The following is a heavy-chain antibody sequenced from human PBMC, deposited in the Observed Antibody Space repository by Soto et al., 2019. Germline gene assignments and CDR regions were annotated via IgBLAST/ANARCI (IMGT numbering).Heavy chain of an antibody. CDR3: ARDGGQLERRPYYGMDV. CDR1: GFTFSDYY. V-gene: IGHV3-11*05. CDR2: ISSSSSYT. J-gene: IGHJ6*02. Sequence: QVQLVESGGGLVKPGGSLRLSCAASGFTFSDYYMSWIRQAPGKGLEWVSYISSSSSYTNYADSVKGRFTISRDNAKNSRYRQMNSLRAEDTAVYYCARDGGQLERRPYYGMDVWGQGTTVTVSS. D-gene: IGHD1-1*01.